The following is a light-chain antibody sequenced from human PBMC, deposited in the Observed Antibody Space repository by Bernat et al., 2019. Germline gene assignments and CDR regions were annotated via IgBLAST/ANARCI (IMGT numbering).Light chain of an antibody. CDR2: RDD. CDR3: QAWDSSVGV. Sequence: SFELTQPPSVSVSPGQTASITCPGDKLGSKFTCWYQQKPGQSPVVVIYRDDKRPSGIPGRFSGSHSGNTATLTISGAQAMDEANYYWQAWDSSVGVFGGGTKLTVL. J-gene: IGLJ2*01. V-gene: IGLV3-1*01. CDR1: KLGSKF.